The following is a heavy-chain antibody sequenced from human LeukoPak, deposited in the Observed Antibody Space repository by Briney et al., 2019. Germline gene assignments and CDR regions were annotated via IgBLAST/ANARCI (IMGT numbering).Heavy chain of an antibody. CDR1: GFTFSSYW. D-gene: IGHD4-17*01. CDR2: INSDGSST. Sequence: GGSLRLSCAASGFTFSSYWMHWVRQAPGKGLVWVSRINSDGSSTSYPDSVKGRFAISRDNAKNTPYLQMNSLRAEDTAVYYCARDYGDYSYYFDYWGQGTLVTVSS. V-gene: IGHV3-74*01. J-gene: IGHJ4*02. CDR3: ARDYGDYSYYFDY.